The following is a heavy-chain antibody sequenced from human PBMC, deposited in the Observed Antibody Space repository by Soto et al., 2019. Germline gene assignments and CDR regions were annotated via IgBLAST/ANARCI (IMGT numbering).Heavy chain of an antibody. D-gene: IGHD5-12*01. CDR3: AKTRRGYDMFFYGLDV. CDR2: ISNDGGKK. V-gene: IGHV3-30*18. CDR1: GFRFSDYG. Sequence: QVHLVESGGGVVQPGRSLRLACAVSGFRFSDYGMHWVRQAPGKGLEWVAVISNDGGKKYYGDSVQGRFTISRDDSKSTVYVQMDSLKPEDTAVYYCAKTRRGYDMFFYGLDVWGQGTTVTVSS. J-gene: IGHJ6*02.